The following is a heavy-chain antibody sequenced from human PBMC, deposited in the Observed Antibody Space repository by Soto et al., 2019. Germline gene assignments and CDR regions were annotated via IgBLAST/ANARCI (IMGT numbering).Heavy chain of an antibody. D-gene: IGHD5-18*01. CDR3: APQFVDTAMANFDY. CDR1: GFTFNNFA. J-gene: IGHJ4*02. V-gene: IGHV3-23*01. Sequence: GGSLRLSCVASGFTFNNFAMSWVRQAPGKGLEWVSAISGSGGSTYYADSVKGRFTISRDNSKNTLYLQMNSLRAEDTAVYYCAPQFVDTAMANFDYWGQGTLVTVSS. CDR2: ISGSGGST.